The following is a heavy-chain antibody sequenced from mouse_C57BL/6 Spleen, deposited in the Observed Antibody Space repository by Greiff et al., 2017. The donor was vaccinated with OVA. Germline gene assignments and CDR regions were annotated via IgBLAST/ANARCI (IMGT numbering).Heavy chain of an antibody. CDR1: GYTFTSYW. CDR3: AVYYDFFAD. D-gene: IGHD2-4*01. J-gene: IGHJ3*01. CDR2: IDPSDSYT. Sequence: QVQLKQPGAELVMPGASVKLSCKASGYTFTSYWMHWVKQRPGQGLEWIGEIDPSDSYTNYNQKFKGKSTLTVDKSSSTAYMQLSSLTSEDSAVYYCAVYYDFFADWGQGALVTVSA. V-gene: IGHV1-69*01.